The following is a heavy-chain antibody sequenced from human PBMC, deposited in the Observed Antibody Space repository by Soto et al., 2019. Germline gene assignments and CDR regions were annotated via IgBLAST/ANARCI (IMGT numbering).Heavy chain of an antibody. D-gene: IGHD6-19*01. CDR2: INAGNGNT. Sequence: QAHLVQSGTEVKMPGDSVQVSCKASGFVSTNHNFHWVRQAPGQSLEWMGRINAGNGNTQYSQNFQGRVTFTSDPSASTAFMELTILRFEDRAMYYCASDYGSNWRLWGQGTLVSVSS. J-gene: IGHJ4*02. CDR1: GFVSTNHN. CDR3: ASDYGSNWRL. V-gene: IGHV1-3*01.